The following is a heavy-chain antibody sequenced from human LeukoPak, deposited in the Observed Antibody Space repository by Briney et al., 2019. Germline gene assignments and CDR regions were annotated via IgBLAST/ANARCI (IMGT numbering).Heavy chain of an antibody. CDR3: ARGDHSGDFDY. CDR2: INPNSGGT. D-gene: IGHD6-13*01. CDR1: GYTFTDYY. Sequence: AASVKVSCKASGYTFTDYYIHWVRQAPGQGLEGMGWINPNSGGTNYAQQFQGRVTITRDTSISTAYMELSRLRSDDTAVYYCARGDHSGDFDYWGQGTLVTVSS. V-gene: IGHV1-2*02. J-gene: IGHJ4*02.